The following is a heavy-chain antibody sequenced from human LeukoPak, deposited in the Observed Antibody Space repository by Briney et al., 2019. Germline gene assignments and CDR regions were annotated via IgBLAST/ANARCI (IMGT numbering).Heavy chain of an antibody. CDR3: ARGSGPDYFGY. Sequence: PSETLSLTCIVSGGSISSYYWSWIRQPPGKGLEWIGYIYYGGSTNYNPSLKSRGTISVDTSKNEFSLKLSSVTAADTAVYYCARGSGPDYFGYWGQGTLVTVST. CDR1: GGSISSYY. D-gene: IGHD1-14*01. CDR2: IYYGGST. J-gene: IGHJ4*02. V-gene: IGHV4-59*08.